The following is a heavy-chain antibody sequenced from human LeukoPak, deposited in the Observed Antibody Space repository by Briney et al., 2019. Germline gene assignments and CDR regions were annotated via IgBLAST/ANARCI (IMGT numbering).Heavy chain of an antibody. J-gene: IGHJ4*02. V-gene: IGHV1-2*02. D-gene: IGHD6-19*01. CDR1: GYTFTGYY. Sequence: ASVKVSCKASGYTFTGYYMHWVRQAPGQGLEWMGWINHNSGGTNYEQKFQGRVTMTRDTSISTAYMELSRLTSDDTAVYYCARRFAEQWLDYFDYWGQGTLVTVSS. CDR2: INHNSGGT. CDR3: ARRFAEQWLDYFDY.